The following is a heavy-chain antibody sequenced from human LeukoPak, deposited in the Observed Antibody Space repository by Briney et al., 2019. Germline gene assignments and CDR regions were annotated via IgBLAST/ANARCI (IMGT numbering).Heavy chain of an antibody. V-gene: IGHV4-4*07. Sequence: SETLSLTCTVSGGSISSYYWSWIRQPAGKGLEWIGRIHTSGSTNYNPSLKSRVTMSVDTSKNQFSLKLSSVTAADTAVYYCASLYGSGQGYYMDVWGKGTTVTVSS. J-gene: IGHJ6*03. CDR1: GGSISSYY. D-gene: IGHD3-10*01. CDR2: IHTSGST. CDR3: ASLYGSGQGYYMDV.